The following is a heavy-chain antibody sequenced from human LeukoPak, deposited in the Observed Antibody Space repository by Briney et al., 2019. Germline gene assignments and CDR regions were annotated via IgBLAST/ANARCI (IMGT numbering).Heavy chain of an antibody. D-gene: IGHD4-17*01. CDR2: IYYSGST. V-gene: IGHV4-59*08. J-gene: IGHJ4*02. CDR3: ASAGTTVTTRFFDY. CDR1: GGSISSYY. Sequence: PSETLSLTCTVSGGSISSYYWSWIRQPPGKGLEWIGYIYYSGSTNYNPSLKSRVTISVDTSKNQFSLKLSSVTAADTAVYYCASAGTTVTTRFFDYWGQGTLVTVSS.